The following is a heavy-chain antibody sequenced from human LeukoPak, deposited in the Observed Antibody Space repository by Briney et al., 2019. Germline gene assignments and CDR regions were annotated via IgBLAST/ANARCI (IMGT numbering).Heavy chain of an antibody. CDR3: ARDPELMADRFGFDP. CDR1: GYTFTSYY. D-gene: IGHD3-10*01. CDR2: INPSGGST. J-gene: IGHJ5*02. V-gene: IGHV1-46*01. Sequence: ASVKVSCKASGYTFTSYYMHWVRQAPGQGLEWMGIINPSGGSTSYEQKFQGRVTMTRDTSTSTVYMELSSLRSEDTAVYYCARDPELMADRFGFDPWGQGTLVTVSS.